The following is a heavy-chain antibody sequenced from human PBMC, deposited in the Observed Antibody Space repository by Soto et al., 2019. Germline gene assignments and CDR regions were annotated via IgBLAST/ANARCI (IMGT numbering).Heavy chain of an antibody. J-gene: IGHJ4*02. D-gene: IGHD5-12*01. CDR1: GFTFSTYA. CDR2: VRADGSAT. V-gene: IGHV3-23*01. CDR3: ARDVGGSNVMFDY. Sequence: GGSLRLSCAASGFTFSTYAMAWVRQAPGEGLQWVSTVRADGSATHYAGSVKGRFTISRDNSKSMLYLQMNTLRAEETALYYCARDVGGSNVMFDYWGQGTLVTVSS.